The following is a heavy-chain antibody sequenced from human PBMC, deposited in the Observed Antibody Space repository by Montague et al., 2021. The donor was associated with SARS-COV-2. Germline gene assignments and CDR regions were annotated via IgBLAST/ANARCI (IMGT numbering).Heavy chain of an antibody. CDR1: GFTFTSHP. CDR3: ARDPQYSKSWLHTIFEY. D-gene: IGHD6-13*01. J-gene: IGHJ4*02. Sequence: SLRLSCAASGFTFTSHPMSWVRQAPGKGLEWVSGISGSGESTYYADSVKGRFTVSRNNSKNTAHLQTNSLRAEDTAVYYCARDPQYSKSWLHTIFEYWGQGTLVTVSS. CDR2: ISGSGEST. V-gene: IGHV3-23*01.